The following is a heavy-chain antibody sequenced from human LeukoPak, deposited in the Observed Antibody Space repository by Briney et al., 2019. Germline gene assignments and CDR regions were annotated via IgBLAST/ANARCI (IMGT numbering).Heavy chain of an antibody. V-gene: IGHV3-48*04. CDR1: GFNFNSYS. CDR3: ARDDVYRWGFDH. D-gene: IGHD3-16*02. J-gene: IGHJ4*02. Sequence: GGSLGLSCAASGFNFNSYSLTWVRQAPGKGLEWLAYIPASGSTTFSADSVKGRFTIPRDNAKNSVYLQMTSLKADDTAVYYCARDDVYRWGFDHWGRGILVTVSS. CDR2: IPASGSTT.